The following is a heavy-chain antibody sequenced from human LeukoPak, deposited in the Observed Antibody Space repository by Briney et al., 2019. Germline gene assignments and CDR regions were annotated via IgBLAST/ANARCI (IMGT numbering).Heavy chain of an antibody. V-gene: IGHV3-23*01. CDR1: GFRFSSYA. Sequence: PGGSLRLSCAASGFRFSSYAMSWVRQAPGKGLECVSAISGSGVSTYYADSVKGRFTVSRDNSKNTLYLQMSSLRAEDTAVYYCAKDERNWNYNLASQTYDWGQGTLVTVSS. J-gene: IGHJ4*02. D-gene: IGHD1-7*01. CDR3: AKDERNWNYNLASQTYD. CDR2: ISGSGVST.